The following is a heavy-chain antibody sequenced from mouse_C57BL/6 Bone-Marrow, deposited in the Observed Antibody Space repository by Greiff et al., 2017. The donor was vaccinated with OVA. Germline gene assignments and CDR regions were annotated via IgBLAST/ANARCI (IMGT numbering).Heavy chain of an antibody. CDR3: ARNYGSLDYAMDY. Sequence: VQVVESGGDLVKPGGSLKLSCAASGFTFSSYGMSWVRQTPDKRLEWVATISSGGSYTYYPDSVKGRFTISRDNAKNTLYLQMSSLKSEDTAMYYCARNYGSLDYAMDYWGQGTSVTVSS. D-gene: IGHD1-1*01. CDR1: GFTFSSYG. V-gene: IGHV5-6*01. CDR2: ISSGGSYT. J-gene: IGHJ4*01.